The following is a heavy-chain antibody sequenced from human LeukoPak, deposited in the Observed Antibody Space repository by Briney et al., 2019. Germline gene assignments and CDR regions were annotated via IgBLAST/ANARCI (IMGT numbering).Heavy chain of an antibody. V-gene: IGHV5-51*01. CDR3: ARTLNIAVAGLNYFDY. D-gene: IGHD6-19*01. CDR1: GYSFTSYW. CDR2: IYPGDSDT. J-gene: IGHJ4*02. Sequence: KPGESLRISCKGSGYSFTSYWISWVRQMPGKGLEWMGIIYPGDSDTRYSPSFQGQVTISADKSISTAYLQWSSLKASDTAMYYCARTLNIAVAGLNYFDYWGQGTLVTVSS.